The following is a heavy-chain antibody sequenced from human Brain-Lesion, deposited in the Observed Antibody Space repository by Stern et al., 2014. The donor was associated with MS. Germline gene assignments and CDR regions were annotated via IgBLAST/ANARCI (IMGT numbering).Heavy chain of an antibody. J-gene: IGHJ4*02. CDR3: ARLTGIIDS. D-gene: IGHD5-24*01. CDR2: IYYSGTT. CDR1: GGSISRSTYY. V-gene: IGHV4-39*01. Sequence: VQLVESGPGLVKPSETLSLTCTVSGGSISRSTYYWGWIRQPPGKGLEWIGNIYYSGTTYYDPSLKSRVTITVHAATNQFSLKLNPVTAADTAVYYCARLTGIIDSWGQGTLVAVSS.